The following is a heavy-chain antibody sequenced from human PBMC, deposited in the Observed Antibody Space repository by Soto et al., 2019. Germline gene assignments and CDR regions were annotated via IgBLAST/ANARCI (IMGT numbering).Heavy chain of an antibody. D-gene: IGHD4-4*01. V-gene: IGHV4-39*01. CDR1: GGSISSSSYY. CDR2: IYYSGST. J-gene: IGHJ6*02. Sequence: SETLSLTCTVSGGSISSSSYYWGWIRQPPGKGLEWIGSIYYSGSTYYNPSLKSRVTISVDTSKNQFSLKLSSVTAADTAVYYCARQWGQLARKVTYYYYYYGMDVWGQGTTVTVSS. CDR3: ARQWGQLARKVTYYYYYYGMDV.